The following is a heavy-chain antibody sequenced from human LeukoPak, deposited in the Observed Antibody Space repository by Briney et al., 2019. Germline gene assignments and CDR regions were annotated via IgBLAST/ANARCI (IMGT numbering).Heavy chain of an antibody. V-gene: IGHV3-7*01. J-gene: IGHJ6*03. D-gene: IGHD2-2*01. CDR3: ARERIGYCSRTSCYLERYYYYMDV. Sequence: PGGSLRLSCAASGFTFSSHRMSWVRQAPGKGLEWVANIQQDGSEKYYVDSVKGRFTISRDNAKNSLYLQMNSLRAEDTAVYYCARERIGYCSRTSCYLERYYYYMDVWGKGTTVTVSS. CDR1: GFTFSSHR. CDR2: IQQDGSEK.